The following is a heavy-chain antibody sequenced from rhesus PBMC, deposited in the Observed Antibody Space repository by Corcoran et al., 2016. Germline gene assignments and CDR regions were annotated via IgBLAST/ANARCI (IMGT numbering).Heavy chain of an antibody. J-gene: IGHJ4*01. CDR1: GVSITSHY. CDR3: TRDLRYNTWSLDY. CDR2: FSGTINSA. D-gene: IGHD6-13*01. Sequence: QLQLQESGPGLVKPSETLSLACAVSGVSITSHYWSWIRQAPGKGLEWIGYFSGTINSAPYTPSLKSRVTQSGDTSRNQLSLRLTSVTAADTAVYYCTRDLRYNTWSLDYWGQGVLVTVSS. V-gene: IGHV4S11*01.